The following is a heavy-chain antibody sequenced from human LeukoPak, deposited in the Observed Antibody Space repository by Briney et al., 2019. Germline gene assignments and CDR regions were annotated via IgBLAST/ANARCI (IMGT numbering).Heavy chain of an antibody. D-gene: IGHD3-22*01. CDR3: ARSSSSGTRHDY. Sequence: GSSVKVSCKASGGTFSSYAISWVRQAPGQGLEWMGGIIPIFGTAIYAQKFQGRVTITADESTSTAYMELSSLRSEDTAVYYCARSSSSGTRHDYWGQGTLVTVSS. CDR1: GGTFSSYA. V-gene: IGHV1-69*01. CDR2: IIPIFGTA. J-gene: IGHJ4*02.